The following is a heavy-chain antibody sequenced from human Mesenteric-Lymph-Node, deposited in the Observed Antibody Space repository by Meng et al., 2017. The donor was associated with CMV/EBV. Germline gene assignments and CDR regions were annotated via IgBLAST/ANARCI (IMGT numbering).Heavy chain of an antibody. D-gene: IGHD1-26*01. CDR2: IYSGGST. CDR3: ARDPYSGSYKGQV. CDR1: GFTVSSNY. J-gene: IGHJ6*02. Sequence: ESLKISCAASGFTVSSNYMGWVRQAPGKGLEWVSLIYSGGSTYYADSVKGRFTISRDNSKNTLYLQMNSLRAEDTAVYYCARDPYSGSYKGQVWGQGTTVTVSS. V-gene: IGHV3-53*01.